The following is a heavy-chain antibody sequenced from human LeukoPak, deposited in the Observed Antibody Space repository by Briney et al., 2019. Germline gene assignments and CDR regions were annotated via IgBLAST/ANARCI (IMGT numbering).Heavy chain of an antibody. CDR3: TTLDCRRISCLSPD. V-gene: IGHV3-15*01. D-gene: IGHD2-2*01. Sequence: GGSLRLSCAASGFTFSNAWMSWVRQAPGKGLEWVGRIKSKTNGGTTDYAAPVKGRFTISRDDSKDTLYLQMNSLKTEDTALYYCTTLDCRRISCLSPDWGQGTLVTVSS. J-gene: IGHJ4*02. CDR2: IKSKTNGGTT. CDR1: GFTFSNAW.